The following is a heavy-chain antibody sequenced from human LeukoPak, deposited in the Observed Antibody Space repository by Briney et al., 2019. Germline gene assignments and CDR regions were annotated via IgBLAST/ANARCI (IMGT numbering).Heavy chain of an antibody. CDR3: ARDELNTAARHDY. J-gene: IGHJ4*02. CDR1: GFTFSSYS. V-gene: IGHV3-48*01. D-gene: IGHD5-18*01. CDR2: ISSSSSTI. Sequence: GGSLRLSCAASGFTFSSYSMNWVRQAPGKGLEWVSYISSSSSTIYYADSVKGRFTISRDNARNSLYLQMNSLRAEDTAVYYCARDELNTAARHDYWGQGTLVTVSS.